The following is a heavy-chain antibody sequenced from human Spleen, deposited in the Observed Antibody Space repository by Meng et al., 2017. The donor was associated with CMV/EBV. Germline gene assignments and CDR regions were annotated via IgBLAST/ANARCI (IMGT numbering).Heavy chain of an antibody. V-gene: IGHV3-33*06. CDR1: GFTFSSYG. CDR3: AKGQWDYYDSSGEMSN. Sequence: GGSLRLSCAASGFTFSSYGMHWVRQAPGKGLEWVAVIWYDGSNKYYADSVKGRFTISRDNSKNTLYLQMNSLRAEDTAVYYCAKGQWDYYDSSGEMSNWGQGTLVTVSS. CDR2: IWYDGSNK. D-gene: IGHD3-22*01. J-gene: IGHJ4*02.